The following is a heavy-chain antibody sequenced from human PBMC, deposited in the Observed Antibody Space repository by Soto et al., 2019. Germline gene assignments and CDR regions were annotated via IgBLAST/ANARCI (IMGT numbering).Heavy chain of an antibody. Sequence: SEALSHTPTISGCPINNYYRIWIRQPPGKGLEWIGYIYYSGSTNYNPSLKSRVTISVDTSKNQFSLKLSSVTAADTAVYYCARLYGLDAFDIWGQGTMVT. CDR1: GCPINNYY. CDR2: IYYSGST. D-gene: IGHD3-16*02. CDR3: ARLYGLDAFDI. V-gene: IGHV4-59*08. J-gene: IGHJ3*02.